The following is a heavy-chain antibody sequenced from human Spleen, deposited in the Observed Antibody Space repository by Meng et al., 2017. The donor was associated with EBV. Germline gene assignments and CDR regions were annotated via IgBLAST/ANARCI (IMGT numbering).Heavy chain of an antibody. J-gene: IGHJ4*02. Sequence: EVELLGSGGGVVPPGGSLRLSCAASGFTFSDYDMHWVRQATGKGLEWVSAIGSAGYTYYAGSVKGRFTISRENAKNSLYLQMNSLRAGDTAVYFCARGAPPDYWGQGVLVTVSS. CDR2: IGSAGYT. CDR3: ARGAPPDY. V-gene: IGHV3-13*01. CDR1: GFTFSDYD.